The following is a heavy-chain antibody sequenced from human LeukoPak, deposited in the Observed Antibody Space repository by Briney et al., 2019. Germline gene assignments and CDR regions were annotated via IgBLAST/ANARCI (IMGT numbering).Heavy chain of an antibody. J-gene: IGHJ4*02. CDR2: ICDGGSTT. Sequence: GGSLRLSCAASGFTFSSYAMCWVRQAPGKGLEWVSFICDGGSTTNYAKSVKGRFTISRDDSTDTLYLQMNSLRADDTAVYYCAEQRRNSCYSASDFWGQGTLVTVSS. CDR3: AEQRRNSCYSASDF. V-gene: IGHV3-23*01. D-gene: IGHD2-15*01. CDR1: GFTFSSYA.